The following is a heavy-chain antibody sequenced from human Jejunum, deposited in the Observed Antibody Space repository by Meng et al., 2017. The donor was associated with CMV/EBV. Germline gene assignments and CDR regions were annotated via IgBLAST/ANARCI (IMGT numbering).Heavy chain of an antibody. CDR1: GYTFASYG. V-gene: IGHV1-18*01. CDR3: ARGTPGRSYSDY. J-gene: IGHJ4*02. Sequence: QVHRLQSGAEVKKPGASVRVACEASGYTFASYGISWLRQAPGQGLEWMGWFVNNVDTYSAQKFQGRVTMTTDTHTSTAFMELRSLRSDDTAVYYCARGTPGRSYSDYWGQGTLVTVSS. CDR2: FVNNVDT. D-gene: IGHD3-10*01.